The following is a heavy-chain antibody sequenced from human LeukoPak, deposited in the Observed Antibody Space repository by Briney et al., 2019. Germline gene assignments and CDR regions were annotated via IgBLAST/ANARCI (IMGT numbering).Heavy chain of an antibody. CDR3: ARGGYYDSSGYYTESQRYYFDY. CDR1: GGSISSGDYY. D-gene: IGHD3-22*01. Sequence: SETLSLTCTVSGGSISSGDYYWSWIRQPPGKGLEWIGEINHSGSTNYNPSLKSRVTISVDTSKNQFSLKLSSVTAADTAVYYCARGGYYDSSGYYTESQRYYFDYWGQGTLVTVSS. V-gene: IGHV4-39*07. CDR2: INHSGST. J-gene: IGHJ4*02.